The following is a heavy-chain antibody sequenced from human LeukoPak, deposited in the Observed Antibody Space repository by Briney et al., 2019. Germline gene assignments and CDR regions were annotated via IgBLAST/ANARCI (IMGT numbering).Heavy chain of an antibody. J-gene: IGHJ4*02. CDR3: ARGEMTSVDY. Sequence: PSETLSLTWTVSGGSISSYYWSWIRQPPGKGLEWIGYIYYSGSTNYNPSLKSRVTISVDTSKNQFYLKLSSVTAADTAVYYCARGEMTSVDYWGQGRLVTVSS. CDR1: GGSISSYY. CDR2: IYYSGST. D-gene: IGHD4-17*01. V-gene: IGHV4-59*12.